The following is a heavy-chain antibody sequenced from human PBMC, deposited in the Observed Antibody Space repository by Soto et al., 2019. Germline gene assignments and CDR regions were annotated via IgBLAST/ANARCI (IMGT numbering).Heavy chain of an antibody. CDR1: GFTFSRYG. D-gene: IGHD2-2*03. Sequence: EVQVVESGGGLVQPGGSLRLSCAASGFTFSRYGMNWVRQAPGKGLEWVAYISSSSSTIYYADSVKGRFTISRDNAKNSLDLQMNSLRDEATAVYYCARDGYCVSTTCYFLPDVWGPGTTVTVSS. CDR2: ISSSSSTI. J-gene: IGHJ6*02. V-gene: IGHV3-48*02. CDR3: ARDGYCVSTTCYFLPDV.